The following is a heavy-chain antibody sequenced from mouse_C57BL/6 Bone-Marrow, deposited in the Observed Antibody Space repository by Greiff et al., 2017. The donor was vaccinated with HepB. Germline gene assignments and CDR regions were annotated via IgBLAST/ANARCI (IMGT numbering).Heavy chain of an antibody. CDR3: AIHYGSSYDY. V-gene: IGHV1-55*01. D-gene: IGHD1-1*01. CDR2: IYPGSGST. CDR1: GYTFTSYW. J-gene: IGHJ2*01. Sequence: VQLQQPGAELVKPGASVKMSCKASGYTFTSYWITWVKQRPGQGLEWIGDIYPGSGSTNYNEKFKSKATLTADTSSSTAYMKLSILTSEDSAVYYCAIHYGSSYDYWGEGTTLTVSS.